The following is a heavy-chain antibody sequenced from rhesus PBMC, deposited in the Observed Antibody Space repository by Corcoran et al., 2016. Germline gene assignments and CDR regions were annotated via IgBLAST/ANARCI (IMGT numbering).Heavy chain of an antibody. CDR1: GGSISGYYY. J-gene: IGHJ6*01. CDR2: IYGNSAST. CDR3: AREGIAAAGTGYYGLDS. V-gene: IGHV4-73*01. Sequence: QVQLQQWGEGLVKPSETLSLTCAVYGGSISGYYYWSWIRQPPGKGPEWIGYIYGNSASTNYHPPLKTPVTISKDTSKTQFSLKLSSGTAADTAVDYCAREGIAAAGTGYYGLDSWGQGVVVTVSS. D-gene: IGHD6-25*01.